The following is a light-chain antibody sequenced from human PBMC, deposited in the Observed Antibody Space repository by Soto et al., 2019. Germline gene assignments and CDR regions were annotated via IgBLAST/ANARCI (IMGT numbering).Light chain of an antibody. Sequence: QSALTQPASVSGSPGQSLTISCTGTSSDVGGYDYVSWYQHHPGKAPKLMIYDVSNRPSGVSNRFSGPKSGNTASLTISGLQAEDEADYYCNSYTSSSTLVFGGGTKVTVL. V-gene: IGLV2-14*03. J-gene: IGLJ2*01. CDR3: NSYTSSSTLV. CDR1: SSDVGGYDY. CDR2: DVS.